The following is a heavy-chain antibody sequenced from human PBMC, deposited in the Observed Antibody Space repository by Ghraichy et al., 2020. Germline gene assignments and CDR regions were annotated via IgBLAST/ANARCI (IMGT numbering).Heavy chain of an antibody. Sequence: SETLSLTCTVSGGSISSYYWSWIRQPPGKGLEWIGYIYYSGSTNYNPSLKSRVTISVDTSKNQFSLKLSSVTAADTAVYYCARAIGYCSSTSCYHTNYYMDVWGKGTTVTVSS. D-gene: IGHD2-2*01. CDR2: IYYSGST. V-gene: IGHV4-59*01. J-gene: IGHJ6*03. CDR3: ARAIGYCSSTSCYHTNYYMDV. CDR1: GGSISSYY.